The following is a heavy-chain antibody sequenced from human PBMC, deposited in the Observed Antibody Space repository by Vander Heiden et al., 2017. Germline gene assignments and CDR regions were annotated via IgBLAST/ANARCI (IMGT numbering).Heavy chain of an antibody. V-gene: IGHV3-74*01. Sequence: EVQLVESGGGLVQSGGSLRLSCAASGFTFSNYWMHWVRQAPGKGLVWVSRINSDGSTTSYADSVKGRFTISRDNAKNTLYLQMSPLRAEDTAVYYCARGNYYGMDVWGQGTTVTVSS. CDR3: ARGNYYGMDV. CDR1: GFTFSNYW. J-gene: IGHJ6*02. CDR2: INSDGSTT.